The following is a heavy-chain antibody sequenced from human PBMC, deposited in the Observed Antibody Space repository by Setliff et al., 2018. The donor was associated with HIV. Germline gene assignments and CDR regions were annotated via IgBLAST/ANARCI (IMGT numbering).Heavy chain of an antibody. J-gene: IGHJ4*02. CDR2: IKSRTDGGAT. D-gene: IGHD3-22*01. CDR3: VRGSGYYYFDN. CDR1: GFSFTDVW. V-gene: IGHV3-15*05. Sequence: GGSLRLSCAASGFSFTDVWMNWVRQAPGKGLEWVGRIKSRTDGGATDYAAPVKGRFSISRDDSKKTLYLQMNSLSADDTAVYYCVRGSGYYYFDNWGQGALVTVSS.